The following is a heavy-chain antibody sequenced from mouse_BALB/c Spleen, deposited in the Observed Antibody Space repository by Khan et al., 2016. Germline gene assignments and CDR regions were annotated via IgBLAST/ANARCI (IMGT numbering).Heavy chain of an antibody. D-gene: IGHD1-1*02. CDR1: GYSITSDYA. CDR3: ASSNYYCDSPAWFAY. J-gene: IGHJ3*01. Sequence: EVQLQESGPGLVKPSQSLSLTCTVTGYSITSDYAWNWIRQFPGNKLEWMGYITYSGSTSYNPSLKSRISITRDTSKNQFFLQLNSVTTEDTATXYCASSNYYCDSPAWFAYWGQGTLVTVSA. CDR2: ITYSGST. V-gene: IGHV3-2*02.